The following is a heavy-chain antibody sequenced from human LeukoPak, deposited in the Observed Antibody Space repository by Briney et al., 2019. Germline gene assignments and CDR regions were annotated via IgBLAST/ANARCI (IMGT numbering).Heavy chain of an antibody. J-gene: IGHJ5*02. CDR3: ARRLRIAAAGNGFDP. CDR1: GYTFTIYG. Sequence: ASVKVSCKASGYTFTIYGITWVRQAPGQGLEWMGWISAYNGYTNFAQNLQGRVTMTTDTSTSTAYMELRSLRSDDTAVYYCARRLRIAAAGNGFDPWGQGTLVTVSS. V-gene: IGHV1-18*01. CDR2: ISAYNGYT. D-gene: IGHD6-13*01.